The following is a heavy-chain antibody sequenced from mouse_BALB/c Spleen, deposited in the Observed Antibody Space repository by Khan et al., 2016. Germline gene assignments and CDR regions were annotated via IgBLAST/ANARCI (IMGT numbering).Heavy chain of an antibody. D-gene: IGHD2-2*01. CDR1: GYAFSIYW. CDR3: ARSGYGYDY. J-gene: IGHJ2*01. V-gene: IGHV1-80*01. CDR2: IYPGDGDT. Sequence: QMQLQQPGAELVRPGSSVKISCKASGYAFSIYWMNWVKQRPGQGLEWIGQIYPGDGDTDYNGKFKDKATLTADNSSSTAYMQLSSLTSEDSAVYFCARSGYGYDYWGQGTTLTVSS.